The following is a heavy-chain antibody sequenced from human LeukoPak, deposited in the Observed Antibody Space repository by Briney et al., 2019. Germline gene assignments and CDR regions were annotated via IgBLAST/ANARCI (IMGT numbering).Heavy chain of an antibody. Sequence: GASVKVSCKASGYTFTSYGISWVRQAPGQGLEWMGWISAYNGNTNYAQKFQGRVTMTRDTSISTAYMELSRLRSDDTAVYYCARDYDDYGDSLLGYWGQGTLVTVSS. CDR1: GYTFTSYG. D-gene: IGHD4-17*01. CDR3: ARDYDDYGDSLLGY. J-gene: IGHJ4*02. V-gene: IGHV1-18*01. CDR2: ISAYNGNT.